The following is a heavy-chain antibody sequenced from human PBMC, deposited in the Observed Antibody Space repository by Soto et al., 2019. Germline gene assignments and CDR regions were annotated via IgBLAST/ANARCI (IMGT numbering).Heavy chain of an antibody. Sequence: HPGGSLRLSGAASGFTFSSYAMSWVRQAPGKGLEWVSAISGSGGSTYYADSVKGRFTISRDNSKNTLYLQMNSLRAEDTAVYYCANALYYYDSSGYYSFDYWGQGTLVTVSS. CDR1: GFTFSSYA. V-gene: IGHV3-23*01. CDR2: ISGSGGST. J-gene: IGHJ4*02. CDR3: ANALYYYDSSGYYSFDY. D-gene: IGHD3-22*01.